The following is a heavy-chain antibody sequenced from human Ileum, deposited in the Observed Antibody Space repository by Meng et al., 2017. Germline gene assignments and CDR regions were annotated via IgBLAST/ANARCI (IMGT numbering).Heavy chain of an antibody. V-gene: IGHV4-39*01. J-gene: IGHJ5*02. CDR3: AGQPTSSGAGYSWFDP. CDR1: GGSVTSSSYD. Sequence: QLQLQESGPGLVKPTETLSPTSRVSGGSVTSSSYDWGWIRQPPGKGLEWIGGITYTGNSYTTPSLKTRLTTSLDTSKNQFSLRLNSLTAADTAVYYCAGQPTSSGAGYSWFDPWGQGILVTVSS. D-gene: IGHD2-2*01. CDR2: ITYTGNS.